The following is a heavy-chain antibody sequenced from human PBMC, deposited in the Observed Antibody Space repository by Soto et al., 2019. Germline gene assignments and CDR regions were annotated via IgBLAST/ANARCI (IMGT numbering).Heavy chain of an antibody. V-gene: IGHV3-9*01. CDR3: AKGLAYCGGDCYYYYYGMDV. Sequence: GGSLRLSCAASGFTFDDYAMHWVRQAPGKGLEWVSGISWNSGSIGYADSVKGRFTISRDNAKNSLYLQMNSLRAEDTALYYRAKGLAYCGGDCYYYYYGMDVWGQGTLVTVSS. D-gene: IGHD2-21*02. J-gene: IGHJ6*02. CDR1: GFTFDDYA. CDR2: ISWNSGSI.